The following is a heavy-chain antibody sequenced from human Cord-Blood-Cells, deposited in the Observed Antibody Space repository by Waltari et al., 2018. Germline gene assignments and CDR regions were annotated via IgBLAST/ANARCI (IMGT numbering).Heavy chain of an antibody. V-gene: IGHV7-4-1*02. CDR3: ARDQTDYYDSSGYYYY. Sequence: QVQLVQSGSELKKPGASVKVSCKASGYTFTSYARNWVRQAPGQRLEWMGWINNDTGNPTYDKGFTGRFVFSLDTSVSTAYLQISSLKAEDTAVYYCARDQTDYYDSSGYYYYWGQGTLVTVSS. J-gene: IGHJ4*02. CDR2: INNDTGNP. CDR1: GYTFTSYA. D-gene: IGHD3-22*01.